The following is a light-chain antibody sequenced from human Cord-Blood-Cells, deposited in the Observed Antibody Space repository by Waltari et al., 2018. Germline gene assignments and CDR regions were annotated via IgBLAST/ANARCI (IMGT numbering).Light chain of an antibody. CDR3: SSYAGSNNLV. V-gene: IGLV2-8*01. CDR1: SSAVGGYNY. Sequence: QSALTQSPPASGSPGQSVTISCTGTSSAVGGYNYVSWYQQHPGKAPILMIYEVSKQPSGVPDRFSGSKSGNTASLTVSGLQAEDEADYYCSSYAGSNNLVFGGGTKLTVL. J-gene: IGLJ2*01. CDR2: EVS.